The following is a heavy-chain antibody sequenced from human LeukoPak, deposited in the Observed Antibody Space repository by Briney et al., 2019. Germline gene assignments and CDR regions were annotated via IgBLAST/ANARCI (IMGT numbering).Heavy chain of an antibody. D-gene: IGHD2-15*01. CDR2: IKQDGSEK. CDR1: EFTFSSYW. Sequence: GGSLRLSCAASEFTFSSYWMTWVRQAPGKGLEWVADIKQDGSEKYYVDSVKGRFTISRQNAKNSLFLQMNSLRAEDKAVYYCARHRSGGSQDDAFDIWGQGTMVTVSS. V-gene: IGHV3-7*01. J-gene: IGHJ3*02. CDR3: ARHRSGGSQDDAFDI.